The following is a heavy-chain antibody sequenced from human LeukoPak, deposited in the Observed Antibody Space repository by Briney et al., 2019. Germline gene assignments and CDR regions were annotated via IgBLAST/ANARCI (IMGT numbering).Heavy chain of an antibody. J-gene: IGHJ6*02. CDR1: GFTFSSYG. Sequence: HPGRSLRLSCAASGFTFSSYGMHWVRQAPGKGLEWVAVIWSDGSSKHYADPVKGRFTISRDNSKNTLYLQMNSLRAEDTALYYCARGQTPSYYDLDVWGQGTTVSVSS. CDR2: IWSDGSSK. V-gene: IGHV3-33*01. CDR3: ARGQTPSYYDLDV.